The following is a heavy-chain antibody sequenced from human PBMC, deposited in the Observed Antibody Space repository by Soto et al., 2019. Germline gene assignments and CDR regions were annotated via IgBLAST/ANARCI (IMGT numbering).Heavy chain of an antibody. Sequence: PSETLFLTCAFYGGSFSGYYGSWIRQPPGKGLEWIGEINHSGSTNYNPSLKSRVTISVDTSKNQFSLKLSSVTAADTAVYYCARGAGNYYDSSGYYPKPFDYWGQGTLVTVS. V-gene: IGHV4-34*01. CDR1: GGSFSGYY. CDR3: ARGAGNYYDSSGYYPKPFDY. CDR2: INHSGST. D-gene: IGHD3-22*01. J-gene: IGHJ4*02.